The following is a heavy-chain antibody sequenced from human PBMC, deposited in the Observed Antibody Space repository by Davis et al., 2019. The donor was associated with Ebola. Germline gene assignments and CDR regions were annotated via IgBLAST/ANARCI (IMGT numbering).Heavy chain of an antibody. V-gene: IGHV1-18*01. D-gene: IGHD2-15*01. CDR2: ISAYNGNT. J-gene: IGHJ4*02. Sequence: ASVKVSCKASGYTFTSYGISWVRQAPGQGLEWMGWISAYNGNTNYAQKLQGRVTMTTDTSTSTAYMELRSLRSDDTAMYYCARDRGMVVAANTADYWGQGTLVTVSS. CDR3: ARDRGMVVAANTADY. CDR1: GYTFTSYG.